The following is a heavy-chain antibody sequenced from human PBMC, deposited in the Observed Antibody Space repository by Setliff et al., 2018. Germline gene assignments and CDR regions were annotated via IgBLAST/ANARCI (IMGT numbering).Heavy chain of an antibody. CDR2: ISPVGST. CDR1: GGGGSFSNYY. V-gene: IGHV4-34*01. Sequence: PSETLSLTCGVYGGGGSFSNYYWSWIRHPPGKGLEWIGEISPVGSTNYNPSLRSRVTMSLDASKNRFSLNLTSVTAADTAVYFCATSGFCSSGSCYSFDDWGQGALVTVSS. D-gene: IGHD2-15*01. CDR3: ATSGFCSSGSCYSFDD. J-gene: IGHJ4*02.